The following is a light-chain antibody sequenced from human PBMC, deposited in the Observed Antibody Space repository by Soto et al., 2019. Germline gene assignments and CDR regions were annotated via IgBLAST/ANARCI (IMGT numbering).Light chain of an antibody. V-gene: IGLV2-8*01. Sequence: QSVLTQPPSASGSPGQSVTISCTGTRNDVGGYNYVSWYQQHPGKAPKLMIYEVSKRPSGVPDRFSGSKSGNTASLTVSGLQAEDEADYYCSSYAGSTYLGLFGGGTKLTVL. CDR1: RNDVGGYNY. CDR3: SSYAGSTYLGL. CDR2: EVS. J-gene: IGLJ2*01.